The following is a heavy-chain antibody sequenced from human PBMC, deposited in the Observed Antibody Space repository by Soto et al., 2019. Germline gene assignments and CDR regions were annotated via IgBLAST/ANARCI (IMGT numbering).Heavy chain of an antibody. CDR1: GGSISSGGYY. V-gene: IGHV4-31*02. Sequence: LCGGSISSGGYYWSWIRQHPGKGLEWIGYIYYSGSTYYNPSLKSRVTISVDTSKNQFSLKLSYVTAADTAVYYCARGGVVPAAMLTNWFDPWGQGTLVTVSS. CDR3: ARGGVVPAAMLTNWFDP. D-gene: IGHD2-2*01. J-gene: IGHJ5*02. CDR2: IYYSGST.